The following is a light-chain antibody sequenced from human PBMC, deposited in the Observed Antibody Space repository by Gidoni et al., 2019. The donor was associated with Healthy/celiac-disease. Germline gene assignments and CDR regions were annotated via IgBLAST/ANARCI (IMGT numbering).Light chain of an antibody. V-gene: IGKV3-20*01. CDR2: GAS. J-gene: IGKJ5*01. CDR1: QSVSSNY. CDR3: QQYGNSPPAT. Sequence: EIVLTQSPGTLSLSPGERATLSCRASQSVSSNYLTWYQQKPGQAPRLLIYGASSRATVIPDRFSGSGSGTDFTLTISRLEPEDFAVYYCQQYGNSPPATFXQXTRLEIK.